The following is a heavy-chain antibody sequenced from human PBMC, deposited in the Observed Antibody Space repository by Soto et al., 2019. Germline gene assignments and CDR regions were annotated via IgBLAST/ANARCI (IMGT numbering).Heavy chain of an antibody. J-gene: IGHJ6*02. V-gene: IGHV3-11*04. Sequence: GGSLRLSCAASGFRFSDYYMTWIRQAPGKGLEWVSKISGGGTTIYYADSVKGRFTISRDNSKNTLYLQMNSLRAEDTAVYYCAKDAGYGDYISNYYGMDVWGQGTTVTVSS. D-gene: IGHD4-17*01. CDR2: ISGGGTTI. CDR1: GFRFSDYY. CDR3: AKDAGYGDYISNYYGMDV.